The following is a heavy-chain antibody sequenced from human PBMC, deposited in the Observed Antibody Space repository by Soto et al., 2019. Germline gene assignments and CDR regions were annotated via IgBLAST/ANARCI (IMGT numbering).Heavy chain of an antibody. CDR1: GGSFSGYY. CDR3: ARGVAARRLRY. J-gene: IGHJ4*02. CDR2: INHSGST. V-gene: IGHV4-34*01. D-gene: IGHD6-6*01. Sequence: SETLSLTCAVYGGSFSGYYWSWIRQPPGKGLEWIGEINHSGSTNYNPSLKSRVTISVDTSKNQFSLKLSSVTAADTAVYYCARGVAARRLRYWGQGTLVTVSS.